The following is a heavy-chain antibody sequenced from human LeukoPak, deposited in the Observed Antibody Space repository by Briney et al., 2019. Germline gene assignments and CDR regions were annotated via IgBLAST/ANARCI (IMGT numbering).Heavy chain of an antibody. CDR2: FNPGDGST. CDR1: GHTFSSNY. CDR3: ASCDFWSGYCSS. Sequence: VASVKVSCKVPGHTFSSNYMHWVRQGPGQGLDWMGMFNPGDGSTTYAQKFRGRVTMTRDTSKSTVYMQLSGLRSEDTAVYYCASCDFWSGYCSSWGQGSLVTVSS. V-gene: IGHV1-46*01. D-gene: IGHD3-3*01. J-gene: IGHJ5*02.